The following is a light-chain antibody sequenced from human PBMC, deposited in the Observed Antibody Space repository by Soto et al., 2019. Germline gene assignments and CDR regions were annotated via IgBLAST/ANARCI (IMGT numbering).Light chain of an antibody. CDR3: QQYGKSTPKYI. Sequence: DIVLTQSPGTLSLSPGESATLSCRASRPVSSNYLAWYQQKPGQAPRLLIYGATTRATGIPDRFSGSGSGTDFTLTISTLDPEDFAVYYCQQYGKSTPKYIFGQGTKVDIK. CDR2: GAT. J-gene: IGKJ2*01. CDR1: RPVSSNY. V-gene: IGKV3-20*01.